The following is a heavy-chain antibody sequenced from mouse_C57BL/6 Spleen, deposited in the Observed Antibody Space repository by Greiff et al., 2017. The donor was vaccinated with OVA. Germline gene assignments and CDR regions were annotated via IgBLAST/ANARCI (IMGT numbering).Heavy chain of an antibody. J-gene: IGHJ4*01. CDR2: IWSDGST. Sequence: VKLVESGPGLVAPSQSLSITCTVSGFSLTSYGVHWVRQPPGKGLEWLVVIWSDGSTTYNSALKSRLSISKDNSKSQVFLKMNSLQTDDTAMYDCARHYYGSSYYAMDYWGQGTSVTVSS. CDR3: ARHYYGSSYYAMDY. D-gene: IGHD1-1*01. CDR1: GFSLTSYG. V-gene: IGHV2-6-1*01.